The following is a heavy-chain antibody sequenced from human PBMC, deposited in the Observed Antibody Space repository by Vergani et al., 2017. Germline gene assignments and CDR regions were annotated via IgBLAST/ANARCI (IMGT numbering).Heavy chain of an antibody. CDR3: ARDSRNYVEMALGAFDI. J-gene: IGHJ3*02. Sequence: QLQLQESGPGLVKPSETLSLTCTVSGGSISSSSYYWGWIRQPPGKGLEWIGCIYYSGSTYYNPSLKSRVTISVDTSKNQFSLKLSSVTAADTAVYYCARDSRNYVEMALGAFDIWGQGTMVTVSS. D-gene: IGHD5-24*01. CDR1: GGSISSSSYY. CDR2: IYYSGST. V-gene: IGHV4-39*07.